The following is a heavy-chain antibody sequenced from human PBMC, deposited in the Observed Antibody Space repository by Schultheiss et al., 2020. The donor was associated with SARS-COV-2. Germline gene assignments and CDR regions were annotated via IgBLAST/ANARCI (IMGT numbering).Heavy chain of an antibody. Sequence: GESLKISCAASGFTFSSYGMHWVRQAPGKGLEWVAVISYDGSNKYYADSVKGRFTISRDNSKNTLYLQMNSLRAEDTAVYYCAKDRGQWLPGGHMDVWGQGTTVTVSS. CDR1: GFTFSSYG. CDR2: ISYDGSNK. CDR3: AKDRGQWLPGGHMDV. V-gene: IGHV3-30*18. J-gene: IGHJ6*02. D-gene: IGHD6-19*01.